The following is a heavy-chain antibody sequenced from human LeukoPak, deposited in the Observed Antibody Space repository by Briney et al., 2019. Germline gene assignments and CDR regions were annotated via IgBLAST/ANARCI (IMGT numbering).Heavy chain of an antibody. CDR2: INPNSGGT. CDR3: AREATGMSYYYYYMDV. D-gene: IGHD1-14*01. V-gene: IGHV1-2*02. Sequence: ASVKVSCKASGYTFTGYYMHWVRQAPGQGLEWMGWINPNSGGTNYAQKFQGRVTMTRDTSISTAYMELSRLRSDDTAVYYCAREATGMSYYYYYMDVWGKGTTVTVSS. CDR1: GYTFTGYY. J-gene: IGHJ6*03.